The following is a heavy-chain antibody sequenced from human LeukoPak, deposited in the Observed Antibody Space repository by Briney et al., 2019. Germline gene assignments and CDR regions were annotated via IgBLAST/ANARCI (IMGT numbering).Heavy chain of an antibody. CDR3: ARDENGHNYKDGMDV. CDR1: GFTFSSYA. CDR2: ISGSGGST. J-gene: IGHJ6*02. Sequence: GGSLRLSCAASGFTFSSYAMSWVRQAPGKGLEWVSAISGSGGSTYYADSVKGRFTISRDNAKNSLYLQMNSLRAEDTAVYFCARDENGHNYKDGMDVWGQGATVTVSS. V-gene: IGHV3-23*01. D-gene: IGHD3-10*01.